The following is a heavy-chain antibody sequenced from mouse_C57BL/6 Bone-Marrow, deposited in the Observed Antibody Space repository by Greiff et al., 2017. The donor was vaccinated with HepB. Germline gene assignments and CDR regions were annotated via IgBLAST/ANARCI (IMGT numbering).Heavy chain of an antibody. CDR3: ARWGDDSYYFDY. Sequence: VQLQQSGAELARPGASVKLSCKASGYTFTSYGISWVKQRTGQGLEWIGEIYPRSGKTYYNEKFKGKATLTADKSSSTAYMELRSLTSEDSAVYFCARWGDDSYYFDYWGQGTTLTVSS. D-gene: IGHD2-4*01. CDR2: IYPRSGKT. J-gene: IGHJ2*01. V-gene: IGHV1-81*01. CDR1: GYTFTSYG.